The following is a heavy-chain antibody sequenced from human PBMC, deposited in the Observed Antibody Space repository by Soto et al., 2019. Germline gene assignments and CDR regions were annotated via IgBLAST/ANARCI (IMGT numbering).Heavy chain of an antibody. CDR1: GYTFTSYY. CDR2: INPSGGST. CDR3: ARNHYSSGYYDSSGYVWFDP. D-gene: IGHD3-22*01. Sequence: ASVKVSCKASGYTFTSYYMHWVRQAPGQGPEWIGVINPSGGSTSYAQKFQGRVTMTRDTSTSTVYMELSSLRSEDTAVYYCARNHYSSGYYDSSGYVWFDPWGQGTLVTVSS. V-gene: IGHV1-46*01. J-gene: IGHJ5*02.